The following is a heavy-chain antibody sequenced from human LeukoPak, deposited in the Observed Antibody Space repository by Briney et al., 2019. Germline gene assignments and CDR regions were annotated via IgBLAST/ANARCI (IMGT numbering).Heavy chain of an antibody. CDR3: ARSHGYSSSYFDY. CDR2: ISSSSSYI. V-gene: IGHV3-21*01. D-gene: IGHD6-13*01. CDR1: VFTFSSYS. J-gene: IGHJ4*02. Sequence: GGSLRLSCAASVFTFSSYSMNWVRQAPGKGLEWVSSISSSSSYIYYADSVKGRFTISRDNAKNSLYLQMNSLRAEDTAVYYCARSHGYSSSYFDYWGQGSLVTVSS.